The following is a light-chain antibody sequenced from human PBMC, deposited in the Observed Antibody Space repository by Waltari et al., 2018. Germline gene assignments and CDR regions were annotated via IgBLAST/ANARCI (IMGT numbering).Light chain of an antibody. CDR2: DVI. CDR1: SSDVGRYTH. Sequence: QSALTQPASVSGSPGQPITIYSTGTSSDVGRYTHVPWYQQHPDKVPKLLIFDVIYRPSGVSDRFSGSKSGNTASLTISGLRADDEADYYCLSFSAVGTRVFGTGTRVTVL. J-gene: IGLJ1*01. CDR3: LSFSAVGTRV. V-gene: IGLV2-14*03.